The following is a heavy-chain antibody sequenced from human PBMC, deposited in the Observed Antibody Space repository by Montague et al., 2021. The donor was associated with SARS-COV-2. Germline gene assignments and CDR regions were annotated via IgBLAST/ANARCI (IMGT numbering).Heavy chain of an antibody. V-gene: IGHV6-1*01. CDR2: TYFRSSFYN. CDR1: GDSVSSSTAA. CDR3: ARQDTSGWLTFDY. D-gene: IGHD6-19*01. J-gene: IGHJ4*02. Sequence: CAISGDSVSSSTAAWNWLRQSPSRGLEWLGRTYFRSSFYNDYALSVKSRLNIQPDSAKNQFSLQLTSVTPEDTAICYCARQDTSGWLTFDYWGQGILATVSS.